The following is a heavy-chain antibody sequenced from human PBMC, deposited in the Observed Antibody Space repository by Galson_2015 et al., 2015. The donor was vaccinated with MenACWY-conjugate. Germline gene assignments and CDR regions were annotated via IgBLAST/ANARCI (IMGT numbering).Heavy chain of an antibody. CDR1: GGSISSYY. V-gene: IGHV4-59*08. CDR3: ARGHCSSGSCYFDY. J-gene: IGHJ4*02. Sequence: ETLSLTCTVSGGSISSYYLSWIRQPPGKGLEWIGYIYYSGTTKYNPSLKSRVTISADTSKTQFSLRLNSVTAADTAVYYCARGHCSSGSCYFDYWGQGSLVTVSS. D-gene: IGHD2-15*01. CDR2: IYYSGTT.